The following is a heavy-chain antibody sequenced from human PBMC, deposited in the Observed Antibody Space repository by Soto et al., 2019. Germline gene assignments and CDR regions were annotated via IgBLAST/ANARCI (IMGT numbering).Heavy chain of an antibody. D-gene: IGHD4-17*01. J-gene: IGHJ6*02. CDR1: GFTFSSYD. CDR3: ARAGYGDYNYYGMDV. V-gene: IGHV3-13*01. CDR2: IGTAGDT. Sequence: EVQLVESGGGLVQPGGSLRLSCAASGFTFSSYDMHWVRQATGKGLEWVSAIGTAGDTYYPGSVKGRFTISRENAKNSLYLQMNSLRAGDRAVYYCARAGYGDYNYYGMDVWGQGTTVTVSS.